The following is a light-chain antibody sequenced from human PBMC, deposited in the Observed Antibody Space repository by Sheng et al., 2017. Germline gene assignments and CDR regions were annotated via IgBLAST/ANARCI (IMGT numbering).Light chain of an antibody. V-gene: IGLV3-1*01. J-gene: IGLJ2*01. CDR1: KLGDKY. Sequence: SYDLTQPPSVSVSPGQTASITCSGDKLGDKYACWYQQKPGRSPVLVIYHDTKRPSGIPERFSGSNSGNTATLTISGTQAMDEADYYCQAWDSSTIVFGGGTKLTVL. CDR3: QAWDSSTIV. CDR2: HDT.